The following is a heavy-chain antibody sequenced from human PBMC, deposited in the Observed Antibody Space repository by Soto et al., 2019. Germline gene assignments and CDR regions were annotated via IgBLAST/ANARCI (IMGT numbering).Heavy chain of an antibody. J-gene: IGHJ4*02. CDR1: GGTFNTYT. Sequence: QVQLVQSGAEVKKPGSSVKVSCEASGGTFNTYTINWVRQAPGRGIEWMGQVIPMYDSVNYAESFQGRVTITADKSTNIAYMELSSLRSEDTALYFCASWRSYSGSYCFDYWGQGTLVIVSS. V-gene: IGHV1-69*06. CDR2: VIPMYDSV. D-gene: IGHD1-26*01. CDR3: ASWRSYSGSYCFDY.